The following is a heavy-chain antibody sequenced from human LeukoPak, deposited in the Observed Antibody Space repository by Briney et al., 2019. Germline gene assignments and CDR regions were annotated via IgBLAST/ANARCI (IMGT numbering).Heavy chain of an antibody. CDR1: GGSISSSSYY. CDR2: IYYSGST. J-gene: IGHJ3*02. CDR3: ARHNLVTMIVVVIRRGRSAFDI. D-gene: IGHD3-22*01. Sequence: TSETLSLTCTVSGGSISSSSYYWGCIRQPPGKGLEWIGSIYYSGSTYYNPSLKSRVTISLDTSKNQFSLKLSSVTAADTAVYYCARHNLVTMIVVVIRRGRSAFDIWGQGTMVTVSS. V-gene: IGHV4-39*01.